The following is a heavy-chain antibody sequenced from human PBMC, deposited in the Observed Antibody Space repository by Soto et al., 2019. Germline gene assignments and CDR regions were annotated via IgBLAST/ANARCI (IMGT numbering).Heavy chain of an antibody. CDR2: ISGNSGYI. CDR1: GFFFSSYT. J-gene: IGHJ4*02. CDR3: ASEITVDGRAGY. V-gene: IGHV3-21*01. D-gene: IGHD6-19*01. Sequence: EVQLVESGGGLVKPGGSLRLSCAGSGFFFSSYTMNWVRQAPGKGLEWVSSISGNSGYIYYADSVKGRFTISRDNAKNSLFLQMKNLRAEDTAVYYCASEITVDGRAGYWGPGTLVTVSS.